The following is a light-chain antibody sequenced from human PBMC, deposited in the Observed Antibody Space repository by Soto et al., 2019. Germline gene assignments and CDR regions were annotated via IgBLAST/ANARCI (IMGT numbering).Light chain of an antibody. CDR2: LAS. J-gene: IGKJ1*01. Sequence: EIVLTQSPATLSSFPGDRVTLSCRASQAVNTRLAWYQHRPGQAPRLLIYLASNRAAGVRARFSGSGSGTDFTLTISDVEPEDFAVYYCHQRQSWPRTFGQGTKVDIK. CDR1: QAVNTR. CDR3: HQRQSWPRT. V-gene: IGKV3-11*01.